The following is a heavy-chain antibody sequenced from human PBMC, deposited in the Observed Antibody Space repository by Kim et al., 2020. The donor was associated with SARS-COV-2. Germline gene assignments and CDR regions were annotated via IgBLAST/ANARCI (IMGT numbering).Heavy chain of an antibody. CDR1: GFTFSSYD. V-gene: IGHV3-13*04. J-gene: IGHJ3*02. CDR3: AREGAVANAFDI. D-gene: IGHD6-19*01. CDR2: IGTAGDT. Sequence: GGSLRLSCAASGFTFSSYDMHWVRQATGKGLEWVSAIGTAGDTYYPGSVKGRFTISRENAKNSLYLQMNSLRAGDTAVYYCAREGAVANAFDIWGQGTMVTVSS.